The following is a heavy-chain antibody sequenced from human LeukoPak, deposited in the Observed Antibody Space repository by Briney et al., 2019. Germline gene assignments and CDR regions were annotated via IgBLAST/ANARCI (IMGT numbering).Heavy chain of an antibody. CDR2: IIPIFGTA. V-gene: IGHV1-69*05. J-gene: IGHJ3*02. CDR1: GGTFSSYA. CDR3: ARALHHYDALDI. D-gene: IGHD1-14*01. Sequence: SVKVSCKASGGTFSSYAISRVRQAPGQGLEWVGRIIPIFGTANYAQKFQGRVTITTDESTSTAYMELSSLRSEDTAVYYCARALHHYDALDIWGQGTMVTVSS.